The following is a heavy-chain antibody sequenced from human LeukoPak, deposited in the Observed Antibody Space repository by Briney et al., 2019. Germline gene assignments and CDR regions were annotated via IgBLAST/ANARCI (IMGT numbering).Heavy chain of an antibody. V-gene: IGHV1-2*02. D-gene: IGHD6-19*01. Sequence: GPVKVSCKASGYTFTGYYMHWVRQAPGQGLEWMGWVNPNSGGTNYAQKFQGRVTMTRDTSISTAYMELSRLRSDDTAVYYCARGGEVAGMTMGIDYWGQGTLVTVSS. CDR2: VNPNSGGT. J-gene: IGHJ4*02. CDR1: GYTFTGYY. CDR3: ARGGEVAGMTMGIDY.